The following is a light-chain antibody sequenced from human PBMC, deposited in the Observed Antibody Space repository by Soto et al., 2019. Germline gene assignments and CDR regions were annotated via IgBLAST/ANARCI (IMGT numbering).Light chain of an antibody. J-gene: IGKJ1*01. Sequence: IHITHSPSTLSASVGYRFTITCLASQSISSWLAWYQQKPGKAPKLLIYKASSLESGVPSRFRGSGSGTEFTLTISSLQPDDFATYYCQQYNSYPWTFGQGTKVDIK. CDR1: QSISSW. CDR3: QQYNSYPWT. V-gene: IGKV1-5*03. CDR2: KAS.